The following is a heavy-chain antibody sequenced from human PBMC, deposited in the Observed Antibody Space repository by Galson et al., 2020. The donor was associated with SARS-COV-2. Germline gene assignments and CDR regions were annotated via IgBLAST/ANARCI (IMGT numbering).Heavy chain of an antibody. J-gene: IGHJ3*02. CDR2: ISYDGSNK. D-gene: IGHD1-26*01. V-gene: IGHV3-30*04. CDR3: ASELLDAFDI. Sequence: GESLKISCAASGFTFSSYAMHWVRQAPGKGLEWVAVISYDGSNKYYADSVKGRFTISRDNSKNTLYLQMNSLRAEDTAVYYCASELLDAFDIWGQGTMVIVSS. CDR1: GFTFSSYA.